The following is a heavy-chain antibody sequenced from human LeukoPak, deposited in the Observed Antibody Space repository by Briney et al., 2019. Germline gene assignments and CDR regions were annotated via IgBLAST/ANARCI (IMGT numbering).Heavy chain of an antibody. V-gene: IGHV3-9*01. D-gene: IGHD6-13*01. CDR2: ISWNSGSI. CDR3: AGGSSSWYVFGY. J-gene: IGHJ4*02. CDR1: GFTFDDYA. Sequence: PGGSLRLSCAASGFTFDDYAMHWVRQAPGKGLEWVSGISWNSGSIGYADSVKGRFTISRDNAKNSLYLQMNSLRAEDTALYYCAGGSSSWYVFGYWGQGTLVTVSS.